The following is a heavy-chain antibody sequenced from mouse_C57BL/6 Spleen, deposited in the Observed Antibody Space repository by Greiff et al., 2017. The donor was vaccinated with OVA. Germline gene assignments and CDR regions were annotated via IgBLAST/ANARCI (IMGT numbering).Heavy chain of an antibody. V-gene: IGHV1-80*01. Sequence: VQLQEPGAELVKPGASVKISCKASGYAFTSYWMNWVKQRPGQGLEWIGQIYPGDGDTNYNGKFKGKATLTVDKSSSTASMQLSSLTSEDSAVYSCARRIITTVVDGFDYWGQGTTLTVSS. CDR1: GYAFTSYW. CDR2: IYPGDGDT. CDR3: ARRIITTVVDGFDY. J-gene: IGHJ2*01. D-gene: IGHD1-1*01.